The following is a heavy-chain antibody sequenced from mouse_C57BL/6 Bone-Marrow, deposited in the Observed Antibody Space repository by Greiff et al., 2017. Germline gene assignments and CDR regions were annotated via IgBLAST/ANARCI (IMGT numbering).Heavy chain of an antibody. V-gene: IGHV7-1*01. J-gene: IGHJ3*01. CDR1: GFTFSDFY. Sequence: EVKLVESGGGLVQSGRSLRLSCATSGFTFSDFYMEWVRQAPGKGLEWIAASSNKANDYTTEYSVSVKGRFIVARDTSQSINYLQMNALSAEDTAFYYCARDASWDGGFAYWGQGTLVTGSA. CDR3: ARDASWDGGFAY. D-gene: IGHD4-1*01. CDR2: SSNKANDYTT.